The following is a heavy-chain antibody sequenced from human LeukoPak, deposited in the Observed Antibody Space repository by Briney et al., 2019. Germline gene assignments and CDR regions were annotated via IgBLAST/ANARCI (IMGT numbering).Heavy chain of an antibody. Sequence: GGSLRLSCSASGFPFSSYAMHWVRQAPGKGLEYVSAISDSGGSTYYADSVKGRFTISRDNSKNTLYLQMNSLRAEDTAVYYCARISCTGNRCKPYSYYDIDVWGQGTTVTVSS. J-gene: IGHJ6*02. CDR2: ISDSGGST. V-gene: IGHV3-64*04. CDR3: ARISCTGNRCKPYSYYDIDV. D-gene: IGHD2-8*02. CDR1: GFPFSSYA.